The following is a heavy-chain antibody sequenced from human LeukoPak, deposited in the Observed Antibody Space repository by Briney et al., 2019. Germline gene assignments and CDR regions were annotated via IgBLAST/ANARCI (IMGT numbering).Heavy chain of an antibody. Sequence: ASVKVSCKASGHTLTSYGISWVRQAPGQGLEWMGWISANNGNTNYAQKLQGRVTMTTDTSTSTAYMELRSLRSDDTAVYYCARVGGYGQPYYFDYWGQGTLVTVSS. V-gene: IGHV1-18*01. CDR1: GHTLTSYG. CDR2: ISANNGNT. CDR3: ARVGGYGQPYYFDY. J-gene: IGHJ4*02. D-gene: IGHD5-18*01.